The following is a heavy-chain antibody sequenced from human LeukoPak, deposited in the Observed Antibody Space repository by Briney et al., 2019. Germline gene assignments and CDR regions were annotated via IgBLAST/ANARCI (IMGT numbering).Heavy chain of an antibody. CDR1: GFTFSDNY. J-gene: IGHJ4*02. CDR3: ARSRGAGPGAYFDY. CDR2: ISGSSSYT. V-gene: IGHV3-11*03. Sequence: GGSLRLSCAASGFTFSDNYMSWIRQAPGKGLEWVSYISGSSSYTNYVDSVKGRFTISRDNAKNSLYLQMNSLRAEDTAVYYCARSRGAGPGAYFDYWGQGTLVIVSS. D-gene: IGHD6-19*01.